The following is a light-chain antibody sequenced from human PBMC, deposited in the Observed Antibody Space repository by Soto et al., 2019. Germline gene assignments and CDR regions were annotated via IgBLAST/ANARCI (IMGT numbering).Light chain of an antibody. CDR2: EAT. V-gene: IGLV2-23*01. J-gene: IGLJ2*01. CDR3: CSFAGTKTWDVI. Sequence: QSALTQPASVSGSPGQSITISCTGISSDVENYDLVSWYQQHPGKAPKLMIYEATKRPSGVSTRFSGSKSGNTASLTISGLQAEDESDYDCCSFAGTKTWDVIFGGEAKLTVL. CDR1: SSDVENYDL.